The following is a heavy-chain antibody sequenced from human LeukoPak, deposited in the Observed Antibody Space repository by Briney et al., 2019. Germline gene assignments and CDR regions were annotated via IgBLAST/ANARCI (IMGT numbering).Heavy chain of an antibody. Sequence: SETLSLTGTVSGVSISSYYWSWIRQPPGKGLEWIGYIDYSGSTNYNPSLKSGVTISVDTSKNPFSLKLSSVTAADTAVYYCATLYGSSPYSFDYWGQGTLVTVSS. V-gene: IGHV4-59*08. CDR1: GVSISSYY. D-gene: IGHD6-13*01. J-gene: IGHJ4*02. CDR3: ATLYGSSPYSFDY. CDR2: IDYSGST.